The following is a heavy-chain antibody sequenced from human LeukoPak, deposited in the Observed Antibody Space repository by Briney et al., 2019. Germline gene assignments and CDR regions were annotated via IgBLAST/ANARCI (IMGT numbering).Heavy chain of an antibody. V-gene: IGHV3-21*03. Sequence: GGSLRLSCAASGFTFSSYSMNWVRQAPGKGLEWVSSISSSSSYIYYADSVKGRFTISRDNAKNSLYLQMNSLRAEDTAVYYCTTAIVYDFWSGYYTDFQHWGQGTLVTVSS. CDR3: TTAIVYDFWSGYYTDFQH. J-gene: IGHJ1*01. CDR2: ISSSSSYI. D-gene: IGHD3-3*01. CDR1: GFTFSSYS.